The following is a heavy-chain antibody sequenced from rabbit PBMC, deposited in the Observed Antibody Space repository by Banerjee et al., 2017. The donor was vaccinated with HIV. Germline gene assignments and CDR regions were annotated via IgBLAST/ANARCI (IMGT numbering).Heavy chain of an antibody. Sequence: QSLEESGGDLVKPGASLTLTCTASGFSFSSNYYMCWVRQAPGKGLEWIGCIYTGSGGKTYYASWAKGRFTISKTSSTTVTLQMTSLTAADTATYFCARYSGSTYPVWGPGTLVTVS. D-gene: IGHD8-1*01. J-gene: IGHJ4*01. CDR3: ARYSGSTYPV. V-gene: IGHV1S40*01. CDR1: GFSFSSNYY. CDR2: IYTGSGGKT.